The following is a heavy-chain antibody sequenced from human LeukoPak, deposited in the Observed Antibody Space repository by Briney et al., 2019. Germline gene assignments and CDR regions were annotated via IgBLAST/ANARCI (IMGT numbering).Heavy chain of an antibody. V-gene: IGHV3-7*01. CDR1: GFTFSDYW. CDR3: AKVGAWELQRVFEN. D-gene: IGHD1-26*01. J-gene: IGHJ4*02. CDR2: VGRDGSEK. Sequence: PGGSLRLSCAASGFTFSDYWMTWVRQVPGKGLEWVANVGRDGSEKKYVDSVEGRFTISRDNAKKSLDLEMNSLRVEDTALYYCAKVGAWELQRVFENWGQGTLVTVSS.